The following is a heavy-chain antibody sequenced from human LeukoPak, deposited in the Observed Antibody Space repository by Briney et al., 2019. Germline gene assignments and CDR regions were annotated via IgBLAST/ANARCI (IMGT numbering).Heavy chain of an antibody. D-gene: IGHD3-22*01. V-gene: IGHV1-2*02. CDR3: ARASYYYDSSGYPGYYFDY. J-gene: IGHJ4*02. CDR1: GYTFTDYY. Sequence: ASVKVSCTASGYTFTDYYMHWVRQAPGQGLEWMGWINPNSGGTNYAQKFQGRVTMTRDTSISTAYMELSRLRSDDPAVYYCARASYYYDSSGYPGYYFDYWGQGTLVTVSS. CDR2: INPNSGGT.